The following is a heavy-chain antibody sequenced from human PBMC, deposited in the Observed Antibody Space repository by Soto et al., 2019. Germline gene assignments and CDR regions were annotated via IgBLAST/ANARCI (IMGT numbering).Heavy chain of an antibody. CDR3: ARVEYNWNDDINNWFDP. J-gene: IGHJ5*02. Sequence: SVKVSCKASGGTFSSYTISWVRQAPGQGLEWMGRIIPILGIANYAQKFQGRVTITADKSTSTAYMELSSLRSEDTAVYYCARVEYNWNDDINNWFDPWGQGTLVTVSS. V-gene: IGHV1-69*02. CDR1: GGTFSSYT. CDR2: IIPILGIA. D-gene: IGHD1-20*01.